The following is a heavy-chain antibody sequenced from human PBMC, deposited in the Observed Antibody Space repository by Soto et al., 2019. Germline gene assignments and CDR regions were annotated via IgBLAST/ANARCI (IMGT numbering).Heavy chain of an antibody. D-gene: IGHD2-15*01. V-gene: IGHV3-23*01. CDR2: ISGSGGST. CDR1: GFTFSSYA. CDR3: AKRGSWGSYFDY. J-gene: IGHJ4*02. Sequence: EVQLLESGGGLVQPGGSLSLSCAASGFTFSSYAMSWVRQAPGKGLEWVSAISGSGGSTYYADSVKGRFTISRDNSKNTLYLQMNSLRAEDTAVYYCAKRGSWGSYFDYWGQGTLVTVSS.